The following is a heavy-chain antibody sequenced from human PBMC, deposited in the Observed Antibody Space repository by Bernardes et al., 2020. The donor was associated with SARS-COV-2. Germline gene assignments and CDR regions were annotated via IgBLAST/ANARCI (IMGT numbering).Heavy chain of an antibody. V-gene: IGHV3-74*01. J-gene: IGHJ6*02. CDR2: INSDGSTT. D-gene: IGHD5-12*01. CDR1: GFRFSSYW. CDR3: AVATNSYYGMDV. Sequence: WRSLRLSCGGSGFRFSSYWMHWVRQAPGKGLVWVSRINSDGSTTSYADSVKGRFTISRDNAKNTLYLQMNSLRAEDTAVYYCAVATNSYYGMDVWGQGTTVTVSS.